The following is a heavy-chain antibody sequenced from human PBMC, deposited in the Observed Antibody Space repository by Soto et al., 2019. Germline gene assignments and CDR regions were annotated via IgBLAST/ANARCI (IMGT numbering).Heavy chain of an antibody. Sequence: SETLSLTCTVSGGPISGYYWSWIRQPPGKGLEWIGYIYFSGKTSYNPSLKSRVTISLDTSKNQFSLKLSSVTAADTAVYYCARHMDTSGNEAFDYWGQGALVNVS. D-gene: IGHD1-1*01. CDR2: IYFSGKT. V-gene: IGHV4-59*08. CDR3: ARHMDTSGNEAFDY. J-gene: IGHJ4*02. CDR1: GGPISGYY.